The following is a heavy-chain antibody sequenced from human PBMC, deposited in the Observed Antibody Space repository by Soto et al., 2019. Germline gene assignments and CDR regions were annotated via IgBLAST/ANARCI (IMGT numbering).Heavy chain of an antibody. CDR1: GFTFSDYA. D-gene: IGHD3-22*01. J-gene: IGHJ6*02. CDR2: ISGGGSYI. Sequence: GGSLRLSCVVSGFTFSDYAMDWVRQAPGKGLEWVSGISGGGSYIFYADSVKGRFTISRDNSKNTLYLQMNSLRAEDTAVYYCAKDITYYYDSSPMAVWGQGTTVTVSS. CDR3: AKDITYYYDSSPMAV. V-gene: IGHV3-23*01.